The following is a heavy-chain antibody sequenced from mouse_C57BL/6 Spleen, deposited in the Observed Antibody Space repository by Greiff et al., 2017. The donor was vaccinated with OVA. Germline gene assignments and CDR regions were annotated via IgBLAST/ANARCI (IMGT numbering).Heavy chain of an antibody. CDR1: GYSITSGYY. CDR2: ISYDGSN. Sequence: EVKLQESGPGLVKPSQSLSLTCSVTGYSITSGYYWNWIRQFPGNKLEWMGYISYDGSNNYNPSLKNRISITRDTSKNQFFLKLNSVTTEDTATYYCARDQDYVGMDYWGQGTSVTVSS. D-gene: IGHD1-1*01. V-gene: IGHV3-6*01. J-gene: IGHJ4*01. CDR3: ARDQDYVGMDY.